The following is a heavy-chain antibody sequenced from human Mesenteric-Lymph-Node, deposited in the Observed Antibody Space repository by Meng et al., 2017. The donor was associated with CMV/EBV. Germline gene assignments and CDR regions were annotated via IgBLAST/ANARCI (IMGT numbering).Heavy chain of an antibody. Sequence: QVQLVQSGAEVKKPGASVKVSCKASGYSFTGYSIHWVRQAPGQGLEWMGRISPNSGVSNSAQNFQGRVTMTRDTSISTAYMELGRLTSDDTAVYYCARDNVNPEGFDPWGQGTLVTVSS. CDR1: GYSFTGYS. J-gene: IGHJ5*02. CDR3: ARDNVNPEGFDP. CDR2: ISPNSGVS. V-gene: IGHV1-2*06. D-gene: IGHD2/OR15-2a*01.